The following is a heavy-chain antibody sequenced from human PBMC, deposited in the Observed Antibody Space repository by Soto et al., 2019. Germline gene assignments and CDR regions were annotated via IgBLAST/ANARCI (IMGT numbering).Heavy chain of an antibody. J-gene: IGHJ6*02. CDR2: IYHSEST. CDR3: ARPYDFWSGPLGMDV. Sequence: SETLSLTCAVSGGSISSSNWSSWVRQPPGKGLEWIGEIYHSESTNYSPSLKSRVTISVDKSKNQFSLKLSSVTAADTAVYYCARPYDFWSGPLGMDVWGQGTTVTVSS. CDR1: GGSISSSNW. D-gene: IGHD3-3*01. V-gene: IGHV4-4*02.